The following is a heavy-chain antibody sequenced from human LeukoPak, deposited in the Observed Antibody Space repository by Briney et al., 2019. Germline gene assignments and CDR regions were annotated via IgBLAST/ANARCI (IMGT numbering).Heavy chain of an antibody. D-gene: IGHD6-13*01. CDR1: GFTVSSNY. V-gene: IGHV1-18*04. J-gene: IGHJ4*02. CDR2: ISDYSGNT. CDR3: ARDLYSTTWHPSPIDY. Sequence: GGSLRLSCAASGFTVSSNYISWVRQAPGQGLEWMGWISDYSGNTNYAQKFQGRVTMTTDTYTSTAYMEVRSLRSDDTAIYYCARDLYSTTWHPSPIDYWGQGTLVTVSS.